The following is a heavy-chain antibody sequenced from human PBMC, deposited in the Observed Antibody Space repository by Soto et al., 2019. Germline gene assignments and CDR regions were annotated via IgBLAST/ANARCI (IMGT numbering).Heavy chain of an antibody. CDR1: GYSFTRYW. V-gene: IGHV5-10-1*01. D-gene: IGHD3-10*01. Sequence: PWESLTISCRCSGYSFTRYWISWVRQMPGKGLEWMGRIDPSDSYTNYSPSFQGHVTISADKSISTAYLQWSSLKASDTAMYYCARRRGDGEGGMDVWGQGTTVTVSS. J-gene: IGHJ6*02. CDR3: ARRRGDGEGGMDV. CDR2: IDPSDSYT.